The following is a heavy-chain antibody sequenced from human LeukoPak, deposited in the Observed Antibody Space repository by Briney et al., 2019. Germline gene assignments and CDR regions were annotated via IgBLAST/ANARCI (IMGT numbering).Heavy chain of an antibody. V-gene: IGHV4-59*01. CDR3: ASRLLYCSGGSCHDY. D-gene: IGHD2-15*01. Sequence: PSETLSLTCTVSGGSISSYYWSWIRQPPGKGLEWIGYIYYSGSTNYNPSLKSRVTISVDTSKNQFSLKLSSVTAADTAVYYCASRLLYCSGGSCHDYWGQGTLVTVSS. CDR1: GGSISSYY. J-gene: IGHJ4*02. CDR2: IYYSGST.